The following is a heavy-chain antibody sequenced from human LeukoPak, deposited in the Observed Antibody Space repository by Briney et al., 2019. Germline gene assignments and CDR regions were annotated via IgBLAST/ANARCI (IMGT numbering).Heavy chain of an antibody. Sequence: PGGSLRLSCAASGFTFSSYAMSWVRQAPGKGLEWVSAISGSGGSTYYADSVKGRFTISRDNSKNTLYLQMNSLRAEDTAVYYCAKDLSAWGDLWSRLQGHDAFAIWGQGTMVTVSS. CDR2: ISGSGGST. CDR1: GFTFSSYA. J-gene: IGHJ3*02. CDR3: AKDLSAWGDLWSRLQGHDAFAI. D-gene: IGHD3-3*01. V-gene: IGHV3-23*01.